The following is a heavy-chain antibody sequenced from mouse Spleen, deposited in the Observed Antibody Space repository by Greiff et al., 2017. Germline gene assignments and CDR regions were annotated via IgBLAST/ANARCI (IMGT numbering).Heavy chain of an antibody. J-gene: IGHJ3*01. Sequence: QVQLQQSGAELAKPGASVKLSCKASGYTFTSYWMHWVKQRPGQGLEWIGYINPSSGYTKYNQKFKDKATLTAGKSSSTAYMQLSSLTYEDSAVYYCAPASFAYWGQGTLVTVSA. CDR1: GYTFTSYW. CDR2: INPSSGYT. V-gene: IGHV1-7*01. CDR3: APASFAY.